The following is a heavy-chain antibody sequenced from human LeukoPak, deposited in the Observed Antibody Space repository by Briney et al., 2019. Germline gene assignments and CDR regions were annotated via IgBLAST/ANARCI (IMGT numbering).Heavy chain of an antibody. CDR2: IYYSGST. V-gene: IGHV4-59*01. D-gene: IGHD6-19*01. Sequence: PSETLSLTCTVSGGSISNYYWSWIRQPPGKGLEWIAYIYYSGSTNYNPSLKSRVTISVDTSKNQFSLKLSSVTAADTAVYYCASLAVAATNWFDPWGQGTLVTVSS. CDR3: ASLAVAATNWFDP. J-gene: IGHJ5*02. CDR1: GGSISNYY.